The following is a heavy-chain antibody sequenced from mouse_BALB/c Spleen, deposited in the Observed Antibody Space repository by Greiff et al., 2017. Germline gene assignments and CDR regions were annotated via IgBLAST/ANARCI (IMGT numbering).Heavy chain of an antibody. CDR2: ISSGSSTI. CDR3: ARELRSNFDY. D-gene: IGHD1-1*01. V-gene: IGHV5-17*02. Sequence: EVKVEESGGGLVQPGGSRKLSCAASGFTFSSFGMHWVRQAPEKGLEWVAYISSGSSTIYYADTVKGRFTISRDNPKNTLFLQMTSLRSEDTAMYYCARELRSNFDYWGQGTTLTVSS. CDR1: GFTFSSFG. J-gene: IGHJ2*01.